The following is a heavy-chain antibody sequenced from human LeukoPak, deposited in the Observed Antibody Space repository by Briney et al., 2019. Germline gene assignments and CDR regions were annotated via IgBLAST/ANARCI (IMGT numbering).Heavy chain of an antibody. CDR1: GGSISSLY. CDR3: ARHRAYSSSSPFDY. CDR2: IYYTAST. D-gene: IGHD6-6*01. J-gene: IGHJ4*02. V-gene: IGHV4-59*08. Sequence: PSETLSLTCSVSGGSISSLYWSWIRQPPGKGLEWIGYIYYTASTNYNPSLKSRVTMFVDMSKNQFSLRLSSVTAADTAVYYCARHRAYSSSSPFDYWGQGTLVTVSS.